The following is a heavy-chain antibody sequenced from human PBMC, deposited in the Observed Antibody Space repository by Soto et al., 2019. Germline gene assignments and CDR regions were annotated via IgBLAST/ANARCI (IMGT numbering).Heavy chain of an antibody. CDR2: LSGSGGSS. Sequence: VGSLRLSCAASGFTFSKYAMTWVRQAPGKGLEWVSTLSGSGGSSYYADSVKGRFTISRDNSKNTLYLQMNGLRAEDTAVYYCAQRGTTTWNFDYWGLGTLVTVSS. J-gene: IGHJ4*02. D-gene: IGHD2-2*01. CDR1: GFTFSKYA. CDR3: AQRGTTTWNFDY. V-gene: IGHV3-23*01.